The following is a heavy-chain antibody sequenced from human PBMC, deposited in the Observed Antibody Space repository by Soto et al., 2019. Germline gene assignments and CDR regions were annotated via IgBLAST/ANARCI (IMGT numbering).Heavy chain of an antibody. D-gene: IGHD2-21*01. CDR1: GGAISRDY. CDR3: ARWDRDSDNAFGI. CDR2: VHDSGRT. V-gene: IGHV4-59*01. Sequence: QVHLQESGPGLVKPSETLSLTCTVSGGAISRDYWSWIRWPPGKGLEWIGNVHDSGRTDYNPSLKSRVTISADLSKNQFSLNLTSVTAADTDVYYCARWDRDSDNAFGIWGHGTMVTVSS. J-gene: IGHJ3*02.